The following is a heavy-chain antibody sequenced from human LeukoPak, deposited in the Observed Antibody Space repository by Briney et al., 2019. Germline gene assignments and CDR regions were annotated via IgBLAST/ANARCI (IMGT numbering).Heavy chain of an antibody. Sequence: KEAGPTLVKPTQTLTLTCTFSGFSLRNSGEAVGWIRQPPGKALEWLAVINWNDDKRYRPSLKSRLTITKDTSKNQVVLTMTNMDPVDTATYLCAHRHMPAVPGVSEYWGQGTLVTVSS. D-gene: IGHD6-19*01. CDR1: GFSLRNSGEA. CDR3: AHRHMPAVPGVSEY. CDR2: INWNDDK. V-gene: IGHV2-5*01. J-gene: IGHJ4*02.